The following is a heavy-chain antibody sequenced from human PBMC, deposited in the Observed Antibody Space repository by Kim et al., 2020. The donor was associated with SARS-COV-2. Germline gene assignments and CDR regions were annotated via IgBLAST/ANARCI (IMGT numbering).Heavy chain of an antibody. CDR1: GFTFSSYG. V-gene: IGHV3-30*18. J-gene: IGHJ6*03. Sequence: GGSLRLSCAASGFTFSSYGMHWVRQAPGKGLEWVAVISYDGSNKYYADSVKGRFTISRDNSKNTLYLQMNSLRAEDTDVYYCAKERSELIVVVIAPYYYYYMDVWDKGTTVTVSS. CDR2: ISYDGSNK. CDR3: AKERSELIVVVIAPYYYYYMDV. D-gene: IGHD2-21*01.